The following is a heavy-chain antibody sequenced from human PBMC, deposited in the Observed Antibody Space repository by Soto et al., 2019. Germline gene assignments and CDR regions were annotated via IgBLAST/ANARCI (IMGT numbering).Heavy chain of an antibody. CDR2: IYYSGST. J-gene: IGHJ4*02. V-gene: IGHV4-31*03. Sequence: SETLSLTCTVSGGSISSGGYYWSWIRQHPGKGLEWVGYIYYSGSTYYNPSLKSRVTISVDTSKNQFSLKLSSVTAADTAVYYCARVVMCGSCYQYYFDYWGQGTLVTVSS. D-gene: IGHD2-15*01. CDR3: ARVVMCGSCYQYYFDY. CDR1: GGSISSGGYY.